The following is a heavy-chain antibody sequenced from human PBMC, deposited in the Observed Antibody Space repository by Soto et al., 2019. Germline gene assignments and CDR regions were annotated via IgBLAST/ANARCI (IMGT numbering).Heavy chain of an antibody. CDR2: IYYGGST. J-gene: IGHJ4*02. CDR3: ASNSYGYLFYDY. V-gene: IGHV4-30-4*01. Sequence: QVQLQESGPGLVKPSQTLSLTCTASGGSISSGDYYRSWIRQPPGKGLEGIGYIYYGGSTYYNPSLKSRVTISEDTSKNQFSLKLSSVTAADTAVYYCASNSYGYLFYDYWGQGTLVTVSS. CDR1: GGSISSGDYY. D-gene: IGHD5-18*01.